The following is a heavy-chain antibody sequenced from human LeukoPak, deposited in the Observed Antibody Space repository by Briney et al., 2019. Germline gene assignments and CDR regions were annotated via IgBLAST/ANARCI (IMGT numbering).Heavy chain of an antibody. CDR1: GVSFSDYY. V-gene: IGHV4-34*01. CDR3: ARVASSSYYYYYMDV. Sequence: TSETLSLTCAVCGVSFSDYYWSWIRQPPGKGLEWIGEINHSRSTNYNPSLKSRVTISVDTSKNQFSLRLSSVTAADTAVYYCARVASSSYYYYYMDVWGKGTTVTVSS. J-gene: IGHJ6*03. D-gene: IGHD6-13*01. CDR2: INHSRST.